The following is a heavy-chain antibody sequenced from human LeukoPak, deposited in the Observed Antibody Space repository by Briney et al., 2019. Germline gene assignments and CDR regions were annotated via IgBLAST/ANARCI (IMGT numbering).Heavy chain of an antibody. J-gene: IGHJ5*02. CDR3: ATRGIAAA. V-gene: IGHV3-23*01. CDR1: GFTFSSYS. D-gene: IGHD6-13*01. CDR2: IGGGGDTST. Sequence: GGSLRLSCATSGFTFSSYSMSWVRQAPGKGLEWVSVIGGGGDTSTYYADSVKGRFTISRDNSKNTLYLHVNSLRAEDTAVYYCATRGIAAAWGQGTLVTVSS.